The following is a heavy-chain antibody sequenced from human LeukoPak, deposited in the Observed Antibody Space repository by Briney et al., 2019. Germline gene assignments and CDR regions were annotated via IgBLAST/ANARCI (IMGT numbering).Heavy chain of an antibody. CDR2: ISSSGSTI. CDR3: ARDSPYYYDSSGPRDY. CDR1: GFTFSDYY. V-gene: IGHV3-11*04. D-gene: IGHD3-22*01. J-gene: IGHJ4*02. Sequence: GGSLRLSCAASGFTFSDYYMSWIRQAPGKGLERVSYISSSGSTIYYADSVKGRFTISRDNAKNSLYLQMNSLRAEDTAVYYCARDSPYYYDSSGPRDYWGQGTLVTVSS.